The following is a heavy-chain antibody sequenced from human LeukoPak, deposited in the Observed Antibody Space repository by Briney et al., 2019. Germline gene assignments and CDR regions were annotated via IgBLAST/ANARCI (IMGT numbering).Heavy chain of an antibody. CDR2: IYTSGST. J-gene: IGHJ4*02. V-gene: IGHV4-61*02. CDR1: GGSISSGSYY. D-gene: IGHD3-9*01. Sequence: KTSETLSLTCTVSGGSISSGSYYWSWIRQPAGKGLEWIGRIYTSGSTNYNPSLKSRVTISVDTSKNQFSLKLSSVTAADTAVYYCARVEVLTGGVDYWGQGTLVTVSS. CDR3: ARVEVLTGGVDY.